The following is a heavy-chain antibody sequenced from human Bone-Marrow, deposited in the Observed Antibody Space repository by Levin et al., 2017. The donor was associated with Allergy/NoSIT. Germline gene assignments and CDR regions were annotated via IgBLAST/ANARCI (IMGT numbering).Heavy chain of an antibody. V-gene: IGHV3-15*01. D-gene: IGHD3-22*01. J-gene: IGHJ6*02. Sequence: GGSLRLSCAASGFTFSNAWMNWVRQAPGKGLEWVGRIKSKSDGETTDYAAPVKGRFTISRDDSKNTLYLQVNSLKPDDTAVSYCTTVSPYYYESSDYYFSHFFDYGMDVWGQGTTVTVSS. CDR2: IKSKSDGETT. CDR1: GFTFSNAW. CDR3: TTVSPYYYESSDYYFSHFFDYGMDV.